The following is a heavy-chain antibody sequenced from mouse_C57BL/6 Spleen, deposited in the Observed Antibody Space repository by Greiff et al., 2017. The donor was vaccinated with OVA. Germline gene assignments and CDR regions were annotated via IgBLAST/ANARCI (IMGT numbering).Heavy chain of an antibody. V-gene: IGHV1-64*01. Sequence: QVQLQQPGAELVKPGASVKLSCKASGYTFTSYWMHWVKQRPGQGLEWIGMIHPNSGSTNYNEKFKSKATLTVDKSSSTAYMQLSSLTSEDSAVYYCAPNYGSSYWYFDVWGTGTTVTVSS. CDR1: GYTFTSYW. D-gene: IGHD1-1*01. CDR3: APNYGSSYWYFDV. J-gene: IGHJ1*03. CDR2: IHPNSGST.